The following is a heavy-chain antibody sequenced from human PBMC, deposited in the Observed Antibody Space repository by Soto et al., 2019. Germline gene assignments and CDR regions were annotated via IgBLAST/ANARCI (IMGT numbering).Heavy chain of an antibody. Sequence: PGGSLRLSCAASGFTFSNAWMSWVRQAPGKGLEWVGRIKSKTDGGTTDYAAPVKGRFTISRDDSKNTLYLQMNSLKTEDTAVYYCTTDEAVAETRFYYYYGMDVWGQGTTVTVSS. J-gene: IGHJ6*02. CDR1: GFTFSNAW. V-gene: IGHV3-15*01. CDR2: IKSKTDGGTT. D-gene: IGHD6-19*01. CDR3: TTDEAVAETRFYYYYGMDV.